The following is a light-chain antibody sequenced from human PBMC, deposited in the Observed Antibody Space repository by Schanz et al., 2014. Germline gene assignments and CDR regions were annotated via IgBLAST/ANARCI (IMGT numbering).Light chain of an antibody. CDR3: QQRSDWPLT. J-gene: IGKJ4*01. V-gene: IGKV3D-20*02. CDR2: GAS. Sequence: EAVLTQSPGTLSLSPGERATLSCRASQSVSSNLAWYQQKPGQAPRLLIYGASTRATGIPDRFSGSGSGTDFTLTISRLEPEDFAVYYCQQRSDWPLTFGGGTKVEIK. CDR1: QSVSSN.